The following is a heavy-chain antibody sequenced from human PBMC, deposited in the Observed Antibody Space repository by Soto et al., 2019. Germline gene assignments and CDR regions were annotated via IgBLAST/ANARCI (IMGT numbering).Heavy chain of an antibody. CDR1: GGSISSGGYY. CDR2: IYYSGST. V-gene: IGHV4-31*03. J-gene: IGHJ4*02. D-gene: IGHD3-22*01. CDR3: ARGRRASIYYDSSGYYRCYFDY. Sequence: PSETLSVTCTVSGGSISSGGYYWSWIRQHPGKGLEWIGYIYYSGSTYYNPSLKSRVTISVDTSKNQFSLKLSSVTAADTAVYYCARGRRASIYYDSSGYYRCYFDYWGQGTLVTVSS.